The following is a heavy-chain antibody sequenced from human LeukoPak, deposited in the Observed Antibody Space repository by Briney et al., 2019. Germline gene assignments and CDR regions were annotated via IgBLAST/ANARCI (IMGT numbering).Heavy chain of an antibody. J-gene: IGHJ6*03. CDR3: ARVIRNARYYYYYMDV. V-gene: IGHV3-7*01. Sequence: TGGSLRLSCAASGFTFSSYWMSWVRQAPGKGLEWVANIREDGDDKNYLDSVKGRFTISRDTAKNSLSLQMNSLRVEDTAVYFCARVIRNARYYYYYMDVWGQGTTVTVSS. CDR2: IREDGDDK. CDR1: GFTFSSYW.